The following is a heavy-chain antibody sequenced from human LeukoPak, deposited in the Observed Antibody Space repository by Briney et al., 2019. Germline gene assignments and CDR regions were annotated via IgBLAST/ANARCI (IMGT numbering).Heavy chain of an antibody. CDR1: GFTFSSYG. J-gene: IGHJ4*02. D-gene: IGHD1-26*01. CDR2: ISGSGGST. CDR3: AKDPWWYSGSYYPFGY. Sequence: GGSLRLSCAASGFTFSSYGMHWVRQAPGKGLEWVSAISGSGGSTYYADSVKGRFTISRDNSKNTLYLQMNSLRAEDTAVYYCAKDPWWYSGSYYPFGYWGQGTLVTVSS. V-gene: IGHV3-23*01.